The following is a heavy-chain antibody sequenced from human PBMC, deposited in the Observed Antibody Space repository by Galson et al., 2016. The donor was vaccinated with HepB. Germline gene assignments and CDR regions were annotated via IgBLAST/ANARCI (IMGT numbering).Heavy chain of an antibody. D-gene: IGHD1-26*01. CDR1: GFTFRTYW. V-gene: IGHV3-74*03. CDR2: SSSDGLTT. CDR3: ARDQTRRGPTTFDN. Sequence: SLRLSCAASGFTFRTYWMHWVRQSPGMGLAWVSRSSSDGLTTTYADSVKGRFTISRDNGRNTLYLQMNSLRAEDTGVYYCARDQTRRGPTTFDNWGQGTLVTVSS. J-gene: IGHJ4*02.